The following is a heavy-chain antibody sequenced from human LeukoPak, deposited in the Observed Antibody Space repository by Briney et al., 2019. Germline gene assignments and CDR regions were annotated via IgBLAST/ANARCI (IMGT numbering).Heavy chain of an antibody. Sequence: PGGSLRLSCAASGFTFSSYDMNWVRQAPGKGLEWVSHTTNSGSTKYYADSVKGRFTISRDNAKNSLYLQMNSLRAEDTAIYYCARDEGDGYNYDHYYMDVWGKGTTVTVSS. V-gene: IGHV3-48*03. CDR1: GFTFSSYD. J-gene: IGHJ6*03. CDR2: TTNSGSTK. CDR3: ARDEGDGYNYDHYYMDV. D-gene: IGHD5-24*01.